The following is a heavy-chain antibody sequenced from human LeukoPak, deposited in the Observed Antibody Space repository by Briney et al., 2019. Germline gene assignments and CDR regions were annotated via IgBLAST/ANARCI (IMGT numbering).Heavy chain of an antibody. J-gene: IGHJ4*02. Sequence: ASVKVSCKASGYTFVNYHINWVRQATGHGLEWMGWMNPNNGNTGYEQKFQGRVSMTTNTSISTAYMELSSLRSEDTAVYYCARTPGYATGGHSDYWGQGTLVTVSS. CDR1: GYTFVNYH. D-gene: IGHD2-15*01. CDR2: MNPNNGNT. V-gene: IGHV1-8*01. CDR3: ARTPGYATGGHSDY.